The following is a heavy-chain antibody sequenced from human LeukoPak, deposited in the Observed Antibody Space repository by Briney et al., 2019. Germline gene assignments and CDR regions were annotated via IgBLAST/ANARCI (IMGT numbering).Heavy chain of an antibody. CDR2: ISAYNGNT. J-gene: IGHJ4*02. V-gene: IGHV1-18*01. CDR1: GGTFSSYG. CDR3: ARDMYSSGRVPFDY. D-gene: IGHD6-19*01. Sequence: ASVKVSCKASGGTFSSYGISWVRQAPGQGLEWMGWISAYNGNTNYAQKLQGRVTMTTDTSTSTAYMELRSLRSDDTAVYYCARDMYSSGRVPFDYWGQGTLVTVSS.